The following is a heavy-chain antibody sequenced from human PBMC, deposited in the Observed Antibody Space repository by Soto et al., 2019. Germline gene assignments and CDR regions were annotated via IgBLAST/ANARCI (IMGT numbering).Heavy chain of an antibody. J-gene: IGHJ4*02. D-gene: IGHD6-19*01. CDR2: IYYSGST. Sequence: QLQLQESGPGLVKPSETLSLTCTVSGGSISSSSYYWGWIRQPPGKGLEWIGSIYYSGSTYYNPSLKSRATISVDTSKNQFSLKLSSVTAADTAVYYCAEDSSGWTVFDYWGQGTLVTVSS. V-gene: IGHV4-39*01. CDR3: AEDSSGWTVFDY. CDR1: GGSISSSSYY.